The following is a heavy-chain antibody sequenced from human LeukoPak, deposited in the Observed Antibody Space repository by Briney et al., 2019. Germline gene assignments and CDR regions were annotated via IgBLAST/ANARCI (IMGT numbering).Heavy chain of an antibody. J-gene: IGHJ4*02. D-gene: IGHD2-2*01. CDR2: IRGSGGST. Sequence: GGSLRLYCAASGFTCSSYGMSWVRQAPGKGLEWVSGIRGSGGSTYYADSVKGRFTISRDNSKNTLYLEMNSLRGEDTAVYYCAKSRYCTSTTCSSIFWGQGTLVTVSS. CDR1: GFTCSSYG. CDR3: AKSRYCTSTTCSSIF. V-gene: IGHV3-23*01.